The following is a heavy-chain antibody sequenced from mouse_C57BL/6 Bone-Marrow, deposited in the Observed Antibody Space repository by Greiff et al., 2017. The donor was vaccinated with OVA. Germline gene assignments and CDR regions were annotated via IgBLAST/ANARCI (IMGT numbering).Heavy chain of an antibody. V-gene: IGHV1-26*01. CDR3: AKVALGGMITSAMDY. CDR1: GYTFTDYY. D-gene: IGHD2-4*01. CDR2: INPNNGGT. J-gene: IGHJ4*01. Sequence: EVQLQQSGPELVKPGASVKISCKASGYTFTDYYMNWVKQSHGKSLEWIGDINPNNGGTSYNQKFKGKATLTVDKSSSAAYMELRSLPSEDSAVYYCAKVALGGMITSAMDYWGQGTSVTVSS.